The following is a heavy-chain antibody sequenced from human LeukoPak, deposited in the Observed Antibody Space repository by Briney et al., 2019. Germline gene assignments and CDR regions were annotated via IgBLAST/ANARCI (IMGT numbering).Heavy chain of an antibody. Sequence: GGSLRLSCAVSGFTFSGFWMSWSRQAPGRGLDWVANIKPDGSAGYYAASVKGRFTVSRDNAKNSLYLQMNSLRVEDTAVYYCARANNSSWHNWGQGTLVTVAS. V-gene: IGHV3-7*01. D-gene: IGHD6-13*01. CDR2: IKPDGSAG. J-gene: IGHJ4*02. CDR1: GFTFSGFW. CDR3: ARANNSSWHN.